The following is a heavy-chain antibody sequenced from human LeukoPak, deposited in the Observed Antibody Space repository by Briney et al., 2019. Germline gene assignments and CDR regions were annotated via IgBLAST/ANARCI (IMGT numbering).Heavy chain of an antibody. J-gene: IGHJ4*02. CDR1: GGSINSYY. CDR3: ARDWGSSQGFFDY. CDR2: IYYSGST. V-gene: IGHV4-59*12. Sequence: PSETLSLTCTVSGGSINSYYWSWIRQPPGKGLEWIGYIYYSGSTNYNPSLKSRVTISVDTSKNQFSLQLNSVTPEDTAVYYCARDWGSSQGFFDYWGQGTLVTVSS. D-gene: IGHD3-16*01.